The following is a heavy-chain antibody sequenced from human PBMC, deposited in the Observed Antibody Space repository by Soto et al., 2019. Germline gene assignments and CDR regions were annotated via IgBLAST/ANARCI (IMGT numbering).Heavy chain of an antibody. CDR2: ISSSGSTI. CDR1: VFTFSSYE. D-gene: IGHD3-22*01. Sequence: GWSLRLSCAASVFTFSSYEMNWVRQAPGKGLEWVSYISSSGSTIYYADSVKGRFTISRDNAKNSLYLQMNSLRDEDTAVYYCARDQYYYDSSGCFDYWGQGTLVTVSS. CDR3: ARDQYYYDSSGCFDY. V-gene: IGHV3-48*03. J-gene: IGHJ4*02.